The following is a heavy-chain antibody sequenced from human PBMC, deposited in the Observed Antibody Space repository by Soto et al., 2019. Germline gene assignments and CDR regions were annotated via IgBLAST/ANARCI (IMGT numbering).Heavy chain of an antibody. J-gene: IGHJ4*02. CDR1: GFTFGSHW. Sequence: EVQVVDSGGGLVQPGGSLRLSCAASGFTFGSHWMTWVRQVPGKGLEWVANINQDGSDKYYVDSVKGRFTISRDNAKNSLYLRMNSLRVEETAVSFCATRMRHTFNYWGQGTLVTVSS. CDR3: ATRMRHTFNY. D-gene: IGHD2-8*01. V-gene: IGHV3-7*01. CDR2: INQDGSDK.